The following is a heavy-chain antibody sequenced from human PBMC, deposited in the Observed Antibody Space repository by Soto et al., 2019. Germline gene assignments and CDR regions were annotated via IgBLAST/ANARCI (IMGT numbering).Heavy chain of an antibody. CDR3: SRSYVVITSYFDY. J-gene: IGHJ4*01. CDR2: ISYDGSNK. D-gene: IGHD3-22*01. Sequence: GGSLRLSCAASGFTFSSYAMHWVRQAPGKGLEWVAVISYDGSNKYYADSVKGRFTISRDNSKNTLYLQMNSLRAEDTAVYYFSRSYVVITSYFDYRAQRTLVTVSA. V-gene: IGHV3-30-3*01. CDR1: GFTFSSYA.